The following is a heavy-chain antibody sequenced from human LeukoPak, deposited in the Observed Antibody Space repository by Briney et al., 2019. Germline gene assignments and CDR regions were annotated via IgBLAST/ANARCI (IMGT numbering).Heavy chain of an antibody. J-gene: IGHJ6*02. CDR1: GFTFSSYG. D-gene: IGHD2-15*01. CDR2: ISYDGSNK. CDR3: AKGTTIGYCSGGSCYGGYYYYYGMDV. Sequence: SGGSLRLSCAASGFTFSSYGMHWVRQAPGKGLEWVAVISYDGSNKYYADSVKGRFTISRDNSKNTLYLQMNSLRAEDTAVYYCAKGTTIGYCSGGSCYGGYYYYYGMDVWGQGTRSPSP. V-gene: IGHV3-30*18.